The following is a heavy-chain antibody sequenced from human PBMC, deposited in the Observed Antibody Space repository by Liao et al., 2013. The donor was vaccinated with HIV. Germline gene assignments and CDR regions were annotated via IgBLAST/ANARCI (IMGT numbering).Heavy chain of an antibody. CDR1: GGSFSGYS. Sequence: QVHLQQWGAGLLKPSETLSLTCAVYGGSFSGYSWSWIRQPPGKGLEWIGEINHRGSTNYNPSLKSRVTISVDTSKNQFSLKLSSVTAADTAVYYCARGLYSSSLYERDAFDVWGQGTVVTVSS. J-gene: IGHJ3*01. CDR2: INHRGST. V-gene: IGHV4-34*01. CDR3: ARGLYSSSLYERDAFDV. D-gene: IGHD6-13*01.